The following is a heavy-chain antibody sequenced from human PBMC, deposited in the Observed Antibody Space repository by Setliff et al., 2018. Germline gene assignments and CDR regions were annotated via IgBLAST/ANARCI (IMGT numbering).Heavy chain of an antibody. CDR3: ARLALTGYDSSGYYYALDYYYMDV. D-gene: IGHD3-22*01. V-gene: IGHV3-74*03. Sequence: LSLTCAGSGFTFSSYWMHWVRQAPGKGLEWVSRLNEDGSTTTYADSVKGRFTISRDNANHSLYLQMNSLRAEDTAVYYCARLALTGYDSSGYYYALDYYYMDVWGKGTTVTVSS. CDR1: GFTFSSYW. CDR2: LNEDGSTT. J-gene: IGHJ6*03.